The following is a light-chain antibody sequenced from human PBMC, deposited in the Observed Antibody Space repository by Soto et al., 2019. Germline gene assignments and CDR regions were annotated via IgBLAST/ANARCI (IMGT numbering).Light chain of an antibody. J-gene: IGKJ4*01. CDR1: QSVSSSY. CDR2: GAS. CDR3: QQYDSSPLT. V-gene: IGKV3-20*01. Sequence: DNVLTQSPATLSLSRGERATLSCRASQSVSSSYLAWYQQKPGQAPRLLIYGASIRATGIPDRFSGSGSGTDFTLTISRLEPEDFAVYYCQQYDSSPLTFGGGTKVEIK.